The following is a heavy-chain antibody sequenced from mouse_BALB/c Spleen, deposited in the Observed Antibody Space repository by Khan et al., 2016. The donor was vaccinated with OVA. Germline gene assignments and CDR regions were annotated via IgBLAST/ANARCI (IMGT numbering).Heavy chain of an antibody. CDR3: ANHVSSSAWLTY. D-gene: IGHD1-1*01. Sequence: QVQLQQSGAELAKPGASVKMSCKASGYTFTSYWMHWVKQRPGQGLEWIGYINPSTGYTEYNQRFKDKATLTADKSSSTAYMQLSSLTSEESAVDYCANHVSSSAWLTYWCQGTLVTVSA. CDR1: GYTFTSYW. J-gene: IGHJ3*01. V-gene: IGHV1-7*01. CDR2: INPSTGYT.